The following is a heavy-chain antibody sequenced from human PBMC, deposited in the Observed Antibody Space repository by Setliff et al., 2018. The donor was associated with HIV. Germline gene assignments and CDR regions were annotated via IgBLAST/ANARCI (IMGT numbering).Heavy chain of an antibody. Sequence: SETLSLTCAVYGGSFSDYSWTWIRQPPGRGLEWIGEIYYSGNTNYNPSLKSRVTMSVDKPKNHLSLKLSSVTAADTALYYCAKGTPSCSFCFDNWGLGTLVTVSS. CDR2: IYYSGNT. J-gene: IGHJ4*02. CDR1: GGSFSDYS. CDR3: AKGTPSCSFCFDN. V-gene: IGHV4-34*01. D-gene: IGHD2-15*01.